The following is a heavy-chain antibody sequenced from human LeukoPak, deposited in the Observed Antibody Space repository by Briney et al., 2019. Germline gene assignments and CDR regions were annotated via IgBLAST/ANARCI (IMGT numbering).Heavy chain of an antibody. CDR1: GFTFSNYW. CDR2: INSDGSST. J-gene: IGHJ3*01. Sequence: GGSLRLSCAASGFTFSNYWMHWVRQAPGKGLVWVSLINSDGSSTIYADSVKGRFTISGDNAKNTLYLQMNSLRAEDTAVYYCARGLTIFGVANDAFDFWGQGTMVTVSS. D-gene: IGHD3-3*01. CDR3: ARGLTIFGVANDAFDF. V-gene: IGHV3-74*01.